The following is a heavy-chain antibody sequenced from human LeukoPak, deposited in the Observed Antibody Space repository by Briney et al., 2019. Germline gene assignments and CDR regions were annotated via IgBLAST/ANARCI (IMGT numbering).Heavy chain of an antibody. CDR3: ARDLGWLQSSRPNWFDP. Sequence: GASVKVSCKASGYTFTRHTINWVRQAPGQGLEWMGWINTNTGNPTYAQGFTGRFVFSLDTSVSTAYLQISSLKAEDTAVYYCARDLGWLQSSRPNWFDPWGQGTLVTVSS. D-gene: IGHD5-24*01. CDR1: GYTFTRHT. J-gene: IGHJ5*02. CDR2: INTNTGNP. V-gene: IGHV7-4-1*02.